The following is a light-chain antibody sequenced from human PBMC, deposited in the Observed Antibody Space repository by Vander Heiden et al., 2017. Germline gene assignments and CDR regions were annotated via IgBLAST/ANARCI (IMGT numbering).Light chain of an antibody. CDR1: QSISTY. V-gene: IGKV1-39*01. J-gene: IGKJ2*01. CDR3: QQSYNIPHT. Sequence: DIPITHSPPSLSTSVGDRVTITCRASQSISTYLNWYQQKPGKAPKLLIYTASSLQSGVPSRFSGSGSGTDGTDFTLTISSLQREDFATYYCQQSYNIPHTFGQGTKLEIK. CDR2: TAS.